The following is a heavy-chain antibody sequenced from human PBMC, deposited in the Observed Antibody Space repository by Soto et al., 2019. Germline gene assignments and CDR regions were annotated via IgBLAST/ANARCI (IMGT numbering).Heavy chain of an antibody. CDR1: GYSFTSYW. CDR3: ASIAAAGTESYYYGMDV. Sequence: GESLKISCKGSGYSFTSYWISWVRQMPGKGLEWMGRIDPSDSYTNYSPSFQGHVTISADKSISTAYLQWSSLKASDTAMYYCASIAAAGTESYYYGMDVWGQGTTVTVSS. V-gene: IGHV5-10-1*01. J-gene: IGHJ6*02. D-gene: IGHD6-13*01. CDR2: IDPSDSYT.